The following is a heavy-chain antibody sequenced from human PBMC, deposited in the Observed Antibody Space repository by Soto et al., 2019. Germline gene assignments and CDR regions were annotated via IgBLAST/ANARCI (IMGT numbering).Heavy chain of an antibody. J-gene: IGHJ4*02. D-gene: IGHD3-3*01. Sequence: GGSPRLSCAASGFTFSSYAMSWVRQAPGKGLEWVSAISGSGGSTYYADSVKGRFTISRDNSKNTLYLQMNSLRAEDTAVYYCATPGGGDFRSGYYRYWGQGTLVTVSS. CDR3: ATPGGGDFRSGYYRY. CDR1: GFTFSSYA. CDR2: ISGSGGST. V-gene: IGHV3-23*01.